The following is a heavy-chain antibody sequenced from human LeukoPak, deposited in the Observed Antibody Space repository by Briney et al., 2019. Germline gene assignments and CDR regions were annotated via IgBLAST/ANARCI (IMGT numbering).Heavy chain of an antibody. Sequence: ASVKVSCKASGYTFTAYYIHWVRQAPGQGLEWMEWINLNGGGTTYAQKFQGRVAMTRDTASNTAYMELNNLRSDDTADYYCARGRPSTGSWYFYWGQGTLVTVSS. CDR2: INLNGGGT. D-gene: IGHD1-1*01. J-gene: IGHJ4*02. CDR3: ARGRPSTGSWYFY. CDR1: GYTFTAYY. V-gene: IGHV1-2*02.